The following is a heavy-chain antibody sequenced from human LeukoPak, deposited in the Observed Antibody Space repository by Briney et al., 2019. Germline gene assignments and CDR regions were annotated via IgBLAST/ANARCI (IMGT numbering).Heavy chain of an antibody. V-gene: IGHV3-30-3*01. CDR3: ARALDEGARFDY. Sequence: GGSLRLSCTASGFTFSTYAMHWVRQAPGKGLEWVAVISYDGTNKYYADSMKGRFTISRDNSKNTLYLQMNSLRAEDSAVYYCARALDEGARFDYWGQGTLVTVSS. J-gene: IGHJ4*02. CDR1: GFTFSTYA. CDR2: ISYDGTNK.